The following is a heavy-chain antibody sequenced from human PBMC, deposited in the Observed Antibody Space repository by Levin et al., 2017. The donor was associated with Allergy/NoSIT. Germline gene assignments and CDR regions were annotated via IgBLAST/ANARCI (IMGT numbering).Heavy chain of an antibody. J-gene: IGHJ3*02. CDR3: ASPLPGSGSYYALDI. V-gene: IGHV1-18*01. CDR1: RNTFTSYG. CDR2: ISAYSGNT. D-gene: IGHD3-10*01. Sequence: ASVKVSCKASRNTFTSYGITWVRQAPGHGLEWMGWISAYSGNTNYEQKFQGRLTMTTDTSTYTAYMELRSLRPDDTAVYYCASPLPGSGSYYALDIWGQGTMVTVSS.